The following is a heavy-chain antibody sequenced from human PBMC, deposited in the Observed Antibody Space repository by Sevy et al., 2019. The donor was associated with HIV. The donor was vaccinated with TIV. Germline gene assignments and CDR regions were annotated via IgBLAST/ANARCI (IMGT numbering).Heavy chain of an antibody. Sequence: GGSLRLSCAASGFTFDDYAMHWVRQAPGKGLEWVSGISWNSGSIGYADSVKGRFTISRDNAKNSLYLQMNSLRAEDTALYYCAKDTAPHYYDSSGQYYYYYGMDVWGQGTTVTGSS. CDR1: GFTFDDYA. CDR3: AKDTAPHYYDSSGQYYYYYGMDV. J-gene: IGHJ6*02. CDR2: ISWNSGSI. V-gene: IGHV3-9*01. D-gene: IGHD3-22*01.